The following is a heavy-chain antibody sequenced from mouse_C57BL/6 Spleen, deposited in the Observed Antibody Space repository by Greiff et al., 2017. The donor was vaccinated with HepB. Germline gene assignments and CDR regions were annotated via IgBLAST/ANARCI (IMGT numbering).Heavy chain of an antibody. J-gene: IGHJ1*03. V-gene: IGHV1-80*01. CDR1: GYAFSSYW. CDR2: IYPGDGDT. CDR3: ARGRSLWGFDV. Sequence: LEESGAELVKPGASVKISCKASGYAFSSYWMNWVKQRPGKGLEWIGQIYPGDGDTNYNGKFKGKATLTADKSSSTAYMQLSSLTSEDSAVYFCARGRSLWGFDVWGTGTTVTVSS. D-gene: IGHD6-1*01.